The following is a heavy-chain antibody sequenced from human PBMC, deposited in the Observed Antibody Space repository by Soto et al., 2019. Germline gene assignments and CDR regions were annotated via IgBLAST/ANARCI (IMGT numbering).Heavy chain of an antibody. CDR2: IYHSGST. V-gene: IGHV4-30-2*01. Sequence: PWETLSLTCAVSGGSMSSGGYSCNWIRQPPGKGLEWIGYIYHSGSTYYNPSLKSRVTISVDRSKNQFSLKLSSVTAADTAVYYCARGVTTVTTFDYWGQGTLVTVSS. CDR1: GGSMSSGGYS. D-gene: IGHD4-17*01. CDR3: ARGVTTVTTFDY. J-gene: IGHJ4*02.